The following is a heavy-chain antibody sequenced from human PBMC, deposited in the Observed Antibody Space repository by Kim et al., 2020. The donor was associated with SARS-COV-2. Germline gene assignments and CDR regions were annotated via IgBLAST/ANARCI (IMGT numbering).Heavy chain of an antibody. CDR1: GLSLSTYA. Sequence: GGSLRLSCTASGLSLSTYAMHWVRQAPGKGLEWVALMWYDGSKRYYADSVKGRFTISRDNSKNTLYLQMNSLGVEDTAVYYCVKEAVAASLGFFEHWGQGTLLTVSS. D-gene: IGHD6-19*01. CDR2: MWYDGSKR. V-gene: IGHV3-33*06. CDR3: VKEAVAASLGFFEH. J-gene: IGHJ4*02.